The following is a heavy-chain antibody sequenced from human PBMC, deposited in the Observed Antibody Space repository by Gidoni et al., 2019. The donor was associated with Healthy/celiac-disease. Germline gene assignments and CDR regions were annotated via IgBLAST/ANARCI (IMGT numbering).Heavy chain of an antibody. J-gene: IGHJ5*02. CDR3: ARRDYGDYVGWFDP. CDR2: ISSSSSSI. D-gene: IGHD4-17*01. Sequence: EVQLVESGGGLVQHGGSVRLSCAASGFTFSSYSMNWVRPAPGKGLEWVSYISSSSSSIYYADSVKGRFTISRDNAKNSLYLQMNSLRAEDTAVYYCARRDYGDYVGWFDPWGQGTLVTVSS. V-gene: IGHV3-48*01. CDR1: GFTFSSYS.